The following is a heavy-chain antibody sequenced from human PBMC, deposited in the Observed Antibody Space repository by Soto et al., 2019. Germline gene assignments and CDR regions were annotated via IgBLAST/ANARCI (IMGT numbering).Heavy chain of an antibody. Sequence: PSETLSLTCAVYGGSFSGYYWSWIRQPPGKGLEWIGEINHSGSTNYNPSLKSRVTISVDTSKNQFSLKLSSVTAADTAVYYCARAPRYYDFWSGYPTNWFDPWGQGTLVTVLL. J-gene: IGHJ5*02. CDR3: ARAPRYYDFWSGYPTNWFDP. CDR1: GGSFSGYY. V-gene: IGHV4-34*01. D-gene: IGHD3-3*01. CDR2: INHSGST.